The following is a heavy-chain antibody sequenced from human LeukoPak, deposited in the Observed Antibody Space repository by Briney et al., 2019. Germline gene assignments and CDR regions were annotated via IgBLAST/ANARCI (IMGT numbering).Heavy chain of an antibody. V-gene: IGHV4-59*12. CDR1: GGSISSYY. J-gene: IGHJ5*02. CDR2: IYYSGST. D-gene: IGHD3-10*01. Sequence: SETLSLTCTVSGGSISSYYWSWIRQPPGKGLEWIGNIYYSGSTNYNPSLNSRVTMSLDTSKNQFSLKLRSVTAADTAVYYCARDSGTTGEVKFDPWGQGTLVTVSS. CDR3: ARDSGTTGEVKFDP.